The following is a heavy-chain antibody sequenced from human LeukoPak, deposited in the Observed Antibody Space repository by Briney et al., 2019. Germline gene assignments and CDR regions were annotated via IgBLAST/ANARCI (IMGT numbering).Heavy chain of an antibody. CDR2: IYPDESTF. J-gene: IGHJ4*02. CDR1: GYSFPTYW. Sequence: GESLKISCNGSGYSFPTYWLAWVRQMPGKGVEGMGIIYPDESTFRYCPSVQGHVSISAAKSIGAAYLQWSSLEASDTALYYCARPPSRGYSSSFEYWGQGTLVTVSS. CDR3: ARPPSRGYSSSFEY. D-gene: IGHD2-15*01. V-gene: IGHV5-51*01.